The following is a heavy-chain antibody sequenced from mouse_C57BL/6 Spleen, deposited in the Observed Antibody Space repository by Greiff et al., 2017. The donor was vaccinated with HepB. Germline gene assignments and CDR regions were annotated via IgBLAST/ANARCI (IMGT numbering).Heavy chain of an antibody. D-gene: IGHD2-4*01. Sequence: EVHLVESGGGLVKPGGSLKLSCAASGFTFSSYAMSWVRQTPEKRLEWVATISDGGSYTYYPDNVKGRVTISRDNAKNNLYLQMSHLKSEDTAMYYCARGGEILGLRRYFDVWGTGTTVTVSS. CDR3: ARGGEILGLRRYFDV. J-gene: IGHJ1*03. V-gene: IGHV5-4*01. CDR2: ISDGGSYT. CDR1: GFTFSSYA.